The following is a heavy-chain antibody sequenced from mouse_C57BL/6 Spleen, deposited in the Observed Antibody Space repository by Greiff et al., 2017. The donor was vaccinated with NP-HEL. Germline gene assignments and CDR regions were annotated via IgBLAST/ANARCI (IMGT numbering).Heavy chain of an antibody. CDR3: TTPITTVVATRYFDV. J-gene: IGHJ1*03. D-gene: IGHD1-1*01. CDR2: IDPEDGDT. Sequence: VQLQQSGAELVRPGASVKLSCTASGFNIKDYYMHWVKQRPEQGLEWIGRIDPEDGDTEYAPKFQGKATMTADTSSNTAYLQLSSRTSEDTAVYYCTTPITTVVATRYFDVWGTGTTVTVSS. CDR1: GFNIKDYY. V-gene: IGHV14-1*01.